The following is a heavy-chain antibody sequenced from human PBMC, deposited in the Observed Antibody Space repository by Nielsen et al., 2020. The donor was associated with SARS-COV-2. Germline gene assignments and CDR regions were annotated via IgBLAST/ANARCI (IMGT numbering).Heavy chain of an antibody. V-gene: IGHV4-39*01. CDR1: GGSISRSRYY. CDR3: AASGYYPVFWFDP. CDR2: VYYSGST. Sequence: SETLSLTCTVSGGSISRSRYYWAWLRQPPGKGLEWIGSVYYSGSTYYNPSLKSRVTISVDTSKNQFSLNLRSVTAAETAVYFCAASGYYPVFWFDPWGQGTLVTVSS. J-gene: IGHJ5*02. D-gene: IGHD3-22*01.